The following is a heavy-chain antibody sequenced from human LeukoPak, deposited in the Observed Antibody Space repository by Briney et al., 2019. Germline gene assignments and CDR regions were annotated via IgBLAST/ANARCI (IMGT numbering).Heavy chain of an antibody. Sequence: PGGSLRLSCAASGFTFSSYGTHWVRQAPGKGLEWVAVISYHGRNENYADSVKGRFTISRDNSKNTLDLQMNSLRAEDTAVYYCAKVRETFELYYYMDVWGKGTTVIVSS. J-gene: IGHJ6*03. CDR3: AKVRETFELYYYMDV. CDR1: GFTFSSYG. V-gene: IGHV3-30*18. D-gene: IGHD1-26*01. CDR2: ISYHGRNE.